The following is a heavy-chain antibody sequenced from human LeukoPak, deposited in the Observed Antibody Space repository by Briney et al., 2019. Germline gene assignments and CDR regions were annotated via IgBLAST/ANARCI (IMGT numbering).Heavy chain of an antibody. CDR3: ATDSSSRPEDY. CDR2: VNTGGST. Sequence: PGGSLRLSCAASGFTVSSKYMIWVRQAPGKGLEWVSLVNTGGSTYYAGSVKGRFTISRDNSKNTLYLQMNSLRAEDTAVYYCATDSSSRPEDYWGQGTRVTVSS. J-gene: IGHJ4*02. D-gene: IGHD6-6*01. CDR1: GFTVSSKY. V-gene: IGHV3-66*01.